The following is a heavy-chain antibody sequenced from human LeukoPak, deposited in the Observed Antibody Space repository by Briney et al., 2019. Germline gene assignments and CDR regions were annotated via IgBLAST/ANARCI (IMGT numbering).Heavy chain of an antibody. D-gene: IGHD2-15*01. Sequence: GGSLRLSCAASGFTFSSYAMSWVRQAPGEGLEWDSAITGDGGSTFHADSVKGRFTISGDNSKNTLYLQMNSLRAEDTAVYYCAPDPIGSFYYYYMDVWGKGTTVTVSS. CDR2: ITGDGGST. CDR3: APDPIGSFYYYYMDV. V-gene: IGHV3-23*01. J-gene: IGHJ6*03. CDR1: GFTFSSYA.